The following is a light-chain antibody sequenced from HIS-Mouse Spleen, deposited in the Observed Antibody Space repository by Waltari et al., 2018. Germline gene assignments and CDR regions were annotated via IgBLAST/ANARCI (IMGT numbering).Light chain of an antibody. Sequence: QSALTQPAPVSGSPGQSITLPCTGTSSDCGRYNSVPSYQQHPGKAPKLMIYDVSHRPSGVSNRFSGSKSGNTASLTISGLQAEDEADYYCSSYTSSSTRVFGGGTKLTVL. J-gene: IGLJ3*02. CDR2: DVS. CDR3: SSYTSSSTRV. V-gene: IGLV2-14*03. CDR1: SSDCGRYNS.